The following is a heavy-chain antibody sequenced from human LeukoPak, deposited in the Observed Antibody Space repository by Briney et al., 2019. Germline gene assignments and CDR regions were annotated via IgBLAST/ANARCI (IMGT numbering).Heavy chain of an antibody. CDR3: AKGYCSTISCHDAFDI. CDR2: TRSDGSNK. CDR1: GFTFSSYG. V-gene: IGHV3-30*02. D-gene: IGHD2-2*01. J-gene: IGHJ3*02. Sequence: GGSLRLSCAASGFTFSSYGIHWVRQAPGKGLEWVAFTRSDGSNKYYADSVKGRFTISRDNSKNTLYLQMNSLRAEDTAVYYCAKGYCSTISCHDAFDIWGQGTMVTVSS.